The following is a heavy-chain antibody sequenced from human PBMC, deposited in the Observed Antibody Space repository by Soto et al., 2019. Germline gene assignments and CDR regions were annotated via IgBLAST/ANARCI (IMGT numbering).Heavy chain of an antibody. D-gene: IGHD3-16*02. CDR2: ISGSGGTT. V-gene: IGHV3-23*01. CDR1: GFTFRSYA. J-gene: IGHJ6*02. CDR3: AKEHLVGLITRGYMDV. Sequence: GGSLRLSCAASGFTFRSYAMSWVRQTPGKGLEWVSGISGSGGTTYYADSVKGRLTISRDTSMNMLYLQMSSLRAEDTAIYYCAKEHLVGLITRGYMDVWGQGTTVTVSS.